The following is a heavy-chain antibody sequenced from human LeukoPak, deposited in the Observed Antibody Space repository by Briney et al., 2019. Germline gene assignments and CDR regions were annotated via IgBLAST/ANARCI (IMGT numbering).Heavy chain of an antibody. J-gene: IGHJ4*02. D-gene: IGHD3-22*01. Sequence: GGSLRLSCAASGFTFSSYSMNWVRQASGKGLEWVSSISSSSYIYYADSVKCRFTISRDNAKNSLYLQMNSLRAEDTAVYYCARLRGYYIAYWGQGTLVTVSS. CDR1: GFTFSSYS. V-gene: IGHV3-21*01. CDR3: ARLRGYYIAY. CDR2: ISSSSYI.